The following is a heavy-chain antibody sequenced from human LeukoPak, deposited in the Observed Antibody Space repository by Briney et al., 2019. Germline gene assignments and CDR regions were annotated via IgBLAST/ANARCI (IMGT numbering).Heavy chain of an antibody. D-gene: IGHD1-14*01. CDR2: ISTSSSYI. Sequence: KSGGSLRLSCAASGFTFSSYTMNWVRQAPGKGLEWVSSISTSSSYIYFADSVKGRFTISRDNAKNSLHLQMNSLRVEDTAVYFCARNSDHVRDYWGQGTLVTVSS. CDR1: GFTFSSYT. J-gene: IGHJ4*02. V-gene: IGHV3-21*01. CDR3: ARNSDHVRDY.